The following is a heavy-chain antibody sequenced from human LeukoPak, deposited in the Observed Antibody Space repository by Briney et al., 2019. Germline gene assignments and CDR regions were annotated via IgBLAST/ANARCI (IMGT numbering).Heavy chain of an antibody. V-gene: IGHV4-59*08. CDR1: GVSSSSSY. D-gene: IGHD2-21*01. CDR2: IFYTGDS. Sequence: PSETLSLTCTVSGVSSSSSYWSWIRQPPGKGLEWIGYIFYTGDSNHNPSFKSRVSIPLDTSKDQISLKLSSVTAADTAVYYCARHRFASPLDSWGQGTLVTVSS. J-gene: IGHJ4*02. CDR3: ARHRFASPLDS.